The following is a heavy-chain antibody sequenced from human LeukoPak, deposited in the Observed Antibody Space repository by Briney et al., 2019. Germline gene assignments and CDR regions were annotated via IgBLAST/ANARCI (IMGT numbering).Heavy chain of an antibody. CDR1: GGSISDYY. Sequence: PSETLSLTCAVSGGSISDYYWSWIRQSPGKGLEWIGYIYHSGSTDYNPSLKSRVTISVDMSKKQFSLRLTSVTAADTAVYYCARAYSSSWYDSGLFDPWGQGTLVTVSS. V-gene: IGHV4-59*08. CDR3: ARAYSSSWYDSGLFDP. D-gene: IGHD6-13*01. J-gene: IGHJ5*02. CDR2: IYHSGST.